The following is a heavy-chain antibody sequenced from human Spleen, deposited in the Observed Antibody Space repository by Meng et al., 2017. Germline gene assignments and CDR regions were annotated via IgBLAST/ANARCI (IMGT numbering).Heavy chain of an antibody. J-gene: IGHJ4*02. CDR3: ARDQTGATLFDY. CDR1: GYTFTNYY. CDR2: INPSGGFT. Sequence: QVQWVQSGAEVKKPGASVKVSCKASGYTFTNYYIHWVRQAPGQGLEWMGMINPSGGFTTYAHKFQGRVTMTRDTSTSTVSMELSSLRSEDTAVYYCARDQTGATLFDYWGQGTLVTVSS. V-gene: IGHV1-46*01. D-gene: IGHD1-1*01.